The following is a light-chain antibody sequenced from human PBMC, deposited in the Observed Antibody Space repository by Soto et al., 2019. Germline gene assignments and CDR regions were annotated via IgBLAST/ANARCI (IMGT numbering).Light chain of an antibody. CDR3: QQYGSSPLT. CDR2: GAS. J-gene: IGKJ4*01. CDR1: ESVSSSY. Sequence: EIVLTQSPGTLSLSPGERATLSCTASESVSSSYLAWYQQKPGQAPRLLIYGASNRATGIPDRFSGSGSGTDFTLTISRLEPEDFAVYYCQQYGSSPLTFGGGTKVVIK. V-gene: IGKV3-20*01.